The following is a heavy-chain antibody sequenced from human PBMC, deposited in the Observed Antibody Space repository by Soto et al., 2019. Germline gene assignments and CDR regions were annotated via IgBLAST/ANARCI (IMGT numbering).Heavy chain of an antibody. J-gene: IGHJ4*02. CDR2: IWYDGSNK. D-gene: IGHD5-18*01. Sequence: QVRLVESGGGVVQPGKSLRLSCAASGFTFSTYGMHWVRRAPGKGLEWVAVIWYDGSNKYHGDSLKGRFTISRDNSKNTLYLQINNLRAEDTAVYYCGRDGALGDTAVVDSWGQGTLVTVSS. V-gene: IGHV3-33*01. CDR1: GFTFSTYG. CDR3: GRDGALGDTAVVDS.